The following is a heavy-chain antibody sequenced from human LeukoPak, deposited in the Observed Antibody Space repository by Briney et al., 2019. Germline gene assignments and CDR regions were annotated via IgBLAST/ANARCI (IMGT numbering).Heavy chain of an antibody. D-gene: IGHD2-15*01. V-gene: IGHV5-51*01. CDR2: IYLADSDA. J-gene: IGHJ3*02. CDR3: ARPKTETGYDAFDT. Sequence: TSGESLKISCKGSGYSYNSYWIGWVRQMPGKGLEWMGIIYLADSDARYSPSFQGQVSFSADRSINTAYLQWSSLRASDTAMYYCARPKTETGYDAFDTWGQGTMVTVSS. CDR1: GYSYNSYW.